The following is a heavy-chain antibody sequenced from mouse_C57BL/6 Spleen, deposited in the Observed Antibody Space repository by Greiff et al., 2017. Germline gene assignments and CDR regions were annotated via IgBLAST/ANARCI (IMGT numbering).Heavy chain of an antibody. CDR3: ARYYGYVEGAWFAY. CDR2: IDPSNSYT. J-gene: IGHJ3*01. V-gene: IGHV1-59*01. Sequence: QVQLQQPGAELVRPGTSVKLSCKASGYTFTSYWMHWVKQRPGQGLEWIGVIDPSNSYTNYNQKFKGKATLTVDTSSSTAYMQLSSLTSEDSAVSVCARYYGYVEGAWFAYWGQGTMVTVSA. D-gene: IGHD2-2*01. CDR1: GYTFTSYW.